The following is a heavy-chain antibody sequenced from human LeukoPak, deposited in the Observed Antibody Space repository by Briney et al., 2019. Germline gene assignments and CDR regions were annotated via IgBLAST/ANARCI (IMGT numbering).Heavy chain of an antibody. Sequence: GGSLRLSCAASGFTFSSYWMSWVRQDPGKGLEWVANIKQDGSEKYYVDSVKGRFTISRDNAKNSLYLQMNSLRAEDTAAYYCARDKIVGATNFDYWGQGTLVTVSS. CDR1: GFTFSSYW. J-gene: IGHJ4*02. V-gene: IGHV3-7*01. CDR2: IKQDGSEK. CDR3: ARDKIVGATNFDY. D-gene: IGHD1-26*01.